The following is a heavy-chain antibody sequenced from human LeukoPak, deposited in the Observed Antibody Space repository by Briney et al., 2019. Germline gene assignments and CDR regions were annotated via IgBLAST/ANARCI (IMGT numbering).Heavy chain of an antibody. CDR3: LSGPGH. CDR1: GFILRNYW. J-gene: IGHJ4*02. V-gene: IGHV3-7*01. Sequence: GGSLRLSCAAAGFILRNYWMGWVRQAPGKGLEWVANINEDGSEKYYVDSVKGRFTISRDNAKNSLYLQMNILRAEDTAVFYCLSGPGHWGQGALVTVSS. CDR2: INEDGSEK.